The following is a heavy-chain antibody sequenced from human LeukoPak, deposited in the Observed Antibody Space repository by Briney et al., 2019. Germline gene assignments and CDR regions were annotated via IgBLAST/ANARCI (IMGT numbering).Heavy chain of an antibody. J-gene: IGHJ4*02. CDR1: GFTFSDYN. D-gene: IGHD6-19*01. CDR3: AKSSSGWYGAFGY. CDR2: ISRSGSTK. Sequence: SGGSLRLSCAASGFTFSDYNMRWIRQAPGKGLEWVSSISRSGSTKYYADSVKGRFTISRDNAKNSLYLQMNSLRAEDTAVYYCAKSSSGWYGAFGYWGQGTLVTVSS. V-gene: IGHV3-11*04.